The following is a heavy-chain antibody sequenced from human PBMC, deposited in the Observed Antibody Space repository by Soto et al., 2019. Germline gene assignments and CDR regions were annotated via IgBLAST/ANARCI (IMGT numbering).Heavy chain of an antibody. V-gene: IGHV3-23*01. CDR3: AKLGGIVVVVAATANWFDP. D-gene: IGHD2-15*01. J-gene: IGHJ5*02. CDR1: RXTFSSYA. CDR2: ISGSGGST. Sequence: GSLRLSCAASRXTFSSYAISGVRQAPGKGLEWVSAISGSGGSTYYADSVKGRFTISRDNSKNTLYLQMNSLRAEDTAVYYCAKLGGIVVVVAATANWFDPWGQGILVTVSS.